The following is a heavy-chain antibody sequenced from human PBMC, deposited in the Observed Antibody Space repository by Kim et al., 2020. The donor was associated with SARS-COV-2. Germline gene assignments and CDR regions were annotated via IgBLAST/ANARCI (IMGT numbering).Heavy chain of an antibody. CDR3: ARDRGHYYDSSGYYAN. Sequence: ASVKVSCKASGYTFTSYGISWVRQAPGQGLEWMGWISAYNGNTNYAQGLQGRVTMTTDTSTSTAYMELRSLRSDDTAVYYCARDRGHYYDSSGYYANWGQGTLVTVSS. CDR2: ISAYNGNT. CDR1: GYTFTSYG. J-gene: IGHJ4*02. V-gene: IGHV1-18*04. D-gene: IGHD3-22*01.